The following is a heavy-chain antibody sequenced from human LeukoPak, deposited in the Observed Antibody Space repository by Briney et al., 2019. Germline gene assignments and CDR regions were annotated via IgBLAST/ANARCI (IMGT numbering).Heavy chain of an antibody. CDR1: GGSFSVYF. Sequence: SETLSLTCAVYGGSFSVYFWSWIRQPPGKGLEWIGEINHTGSTNYNPSLKSRVTISVDTSKNQFSLKVSSVTDAETAVYYCARSKDYVWGTYRWALGYWGQGTLVTVSS. J-gene: IGHJ4*02. V-gene: IGHV4-34*01. CDR3: ARSKDYVWGTYRWALGY. D-gene: IGHD3-16*02. CDR2: INHTGST.